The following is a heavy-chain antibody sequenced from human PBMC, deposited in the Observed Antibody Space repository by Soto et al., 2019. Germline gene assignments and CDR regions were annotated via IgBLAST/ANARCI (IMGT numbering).Heavy chain of an antibody. CDR3: ARQMSNDYVWGSEYYYFDY. Sequence: PSETLSLTCTVSGGSISSSSYYWGWIRQPPGKGLEWIGSIYYSGSTYYNPSLKSRVTISVDTSKNQFSLKLSSVTAADTAVYYCARQMSNDYVWGSEYYYFDYWGQGTLVTVSS. CDR1: GGSISSSSYY. D-gene: IGHD3-16*01. V-gene: IGHV4-39*01. CDR2: IYYSGST. J-gene: IGHJ4*02.